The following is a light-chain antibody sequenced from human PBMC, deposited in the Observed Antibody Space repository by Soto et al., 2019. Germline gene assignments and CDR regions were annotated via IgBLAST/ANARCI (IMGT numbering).Light chain of an antibody. Sequence: DIQMTQAPSTLSASVGDRFSVTCRARQSISTWLAWYQQKPGKAPKLLIYKTSTLESGVPSRFSGSGSGTEFTLTISSLQPDDFATYYCQHYNTYSQTFGQGTKV. J-gene: IGKJ1*01. CDR2: KTS. CDR1: QSISTW. CDR3: QHYNTYSQT. V-gene: IGKV1-5*03.